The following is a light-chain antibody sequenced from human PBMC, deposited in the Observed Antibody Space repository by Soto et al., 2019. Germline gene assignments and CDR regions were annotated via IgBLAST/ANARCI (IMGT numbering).Light chain of an antibody. CDR2: RNI. J-gene: IGLJ7*01. Sequence: QAVVTQPPSASGTPGQRVTISCSGSSSNIGSNYVFWYQQLPGTAPKLLIYRNIARPSGVPDRFSGSKSGTSASLTISGLRSEDEGDYNCAAWDDSLSGPVFGGGTQLTVL. CDR3: AAWDDSLSGPV. V-gene: IGLV1-47*01. CDR1: SSNIGSNY.